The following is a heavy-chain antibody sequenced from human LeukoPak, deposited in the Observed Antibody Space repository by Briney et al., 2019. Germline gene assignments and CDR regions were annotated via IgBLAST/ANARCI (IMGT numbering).Heavy chain of an antibody. V-gene: IGHV3-7*01. CDR1: GFSFCTYW. J-gene: IGHJ4*02. D-gene: IGHD1-26*01. Sequence: PRGSLRLSCAASGFSFCTYWISLVRQAAGMGLEGVANIKQDESEKYYVDSVRGRFTSFRDNAKNSLYLQMNTLRVEDTAVYYCARAKYSGSYPYYYDYWGQGTLVTVSS. CDR2: IKQDESEK. CDR3: ARAKYSGSYPYYYDY.